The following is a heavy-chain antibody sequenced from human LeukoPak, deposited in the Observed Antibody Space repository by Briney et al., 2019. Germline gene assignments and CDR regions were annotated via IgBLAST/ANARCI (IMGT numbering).Heavy chain of an antibody. Sequence: ASVKVCCKVSGYTLTELSMHLMRQAPGKGLEGMGGFDLEDGETIYAQKFPGRVTMTEDTSKDKAYMELSSRRSQDPAVYYCATGMITFGGTAHYWGQGRQVSVSS. D-gene: IGHD3-16*01. CDR3: ATGMITFGGTAHY. J-gene: IGHJ4*02. V-gene: IGHV1-24*01. CDR2: FDLEDGET. CDR1: GYTLTELS.